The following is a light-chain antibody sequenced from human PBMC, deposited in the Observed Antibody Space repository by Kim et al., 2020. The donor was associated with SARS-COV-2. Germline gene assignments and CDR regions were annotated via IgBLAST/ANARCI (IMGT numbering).Light chain of an antibody. J-gene: IGKJ4*01. CDR3: QQYYITPFT. V-gene: IGKV4-1*01. CDR1: QSVLYSSNTKNN. CDR2: WAS. Sequence: DIVMTQSPDSLAVSLGERASINCKSSQSVLYSSNTKNNLAWYQQKPGQPPKLLIYWASTRESGVPDRFSGSGSGTDFTLTISSLQAEDVAVYYCQQYYITPFTFGGGTKVDIK.